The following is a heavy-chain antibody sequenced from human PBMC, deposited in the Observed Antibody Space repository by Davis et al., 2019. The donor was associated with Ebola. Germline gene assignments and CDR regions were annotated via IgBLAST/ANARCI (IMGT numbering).Heavy chain of an antibody. J-gene: IGHJ6*02. CDR1: GGSISSYY. CDR3: ARGRRRYSGYYSYYYYGMDV. D-gene: IGHD5-12*01. V-gene: IGHV4-59*08. CDR2: IYYSGST. Sequence: MPGGSLRLSCTVSGGSISSYYWSWIRQPPGKGLEWIGYIYYSGSTNYNPSLKSRVTISVDTSKNQFSLKLSSVTAADTAVYYCARGRRRYSGYYSYYYYGMDVWGQGTTVTVSS.